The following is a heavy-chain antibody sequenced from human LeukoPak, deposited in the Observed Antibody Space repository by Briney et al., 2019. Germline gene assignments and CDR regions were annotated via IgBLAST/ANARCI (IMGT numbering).Heavy chain of an antibody. CDR2: ISYDGSNK. J-gene: IGHJ4*02. CDR3: AAVGGGDRVY. Sequence: PGGSLRLSCAASGFTFSSYSMNWVRQAPGKGLEWVAVISYDGSNKYYADSVKGRFTISRDNSKNTLYLQMNSLRAEDTAVYYCAAVGGGDRVYWGQGTLVTVSS. D-gene: IGHD2-21*01. V-gene: IGHV3-30*03. CDR1: GFTFSSYS.